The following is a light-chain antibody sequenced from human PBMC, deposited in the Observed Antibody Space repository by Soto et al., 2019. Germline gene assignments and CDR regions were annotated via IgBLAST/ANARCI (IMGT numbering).Light chain of an antibody. J-gene: IGKJ1*01. CDR3: QQYGDSPWT. V-gene: IGKV3-11*01. CDR2: DAS. CDR1: QSVSSY. Sequence: EIVLTQSPATLSLSPGERATLSCRASQSVSSYLAWYQQKPGQAPRLLIYDASNRATGIPARFSGSGSGTDFTLIISGVEAEDFAMYYCQQYGDSPWTFGQGTKVDTK.